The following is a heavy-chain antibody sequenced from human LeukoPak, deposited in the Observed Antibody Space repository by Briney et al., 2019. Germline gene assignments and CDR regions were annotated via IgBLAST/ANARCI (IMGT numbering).Heavy chain of an antibody. Sequence: SETLSLTCTVSGGSIGSYYWNWIRQPPGKGLEWIGYVSYSGSTNYNPSLKSRVTISVDTSKNQFSLKLSSVTAADTAVYHCARSIAVAGDWFDPWGQGTLVTVSS. J-gene: IGHJ5*02. CDR3: ARSIAVAGDWFDP. V-gene: IGHV4-59*01. CDR2: VSYSGST. CDR1: GGSIGSYY. D-gene: IGHD6-19*01.